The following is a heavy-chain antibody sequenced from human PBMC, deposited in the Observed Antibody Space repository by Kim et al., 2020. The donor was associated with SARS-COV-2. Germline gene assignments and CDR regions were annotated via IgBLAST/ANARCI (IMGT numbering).Heavy chain of an antibody. Sequence: RDSPSFEGHVAISVDKSTSTAYLQGSSLQASDTAMYYCARAQGGSAGTFDYWGRGTLVTVSS. J-gene: IGHJ4*02. CDR3: ARAQGGSAGTFDY. V-gene: IGHV5-51*01. D-gene: IGHD2-15*01.